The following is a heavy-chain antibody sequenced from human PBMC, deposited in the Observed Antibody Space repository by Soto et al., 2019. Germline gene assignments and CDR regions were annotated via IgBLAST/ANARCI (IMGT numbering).Heavy chain of an antibody. CDR3: AKDGLYLGKDIVVVVAAPAGYFDY. Sequence: EVQLLESGGGLVQPGGSLRLSCAASGFTFSSYAMRWVRQAPGKGLEWVSAISGSGGSTYYADSVKGRFTISRDNSKNTLYLQMNSLRAEDTAVYYCAKDGLYLGKDIVVVVAAPAGYFDYWGQGTLVTVSS. D-gene: IGHD2-15*01. J-gene: IGHJ4*02. V-gene: IGHV3-23*01. CDR2: ISGSGGST. CDR1: GFTFSSYA.